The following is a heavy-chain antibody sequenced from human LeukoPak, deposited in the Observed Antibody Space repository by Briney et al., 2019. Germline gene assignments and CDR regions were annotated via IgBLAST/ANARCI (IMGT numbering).Heavy chain of an antibody. J-gene: IGHJ6*03. CDR3: ATDLRGSYSHMDV. Sequence: WASVKVSCKASGYTFTGYYMHWVRQAPGQGLEWMGWINPNSGGTIYAQKFQGRVTMTEDTSTDTAYMELSSLRSEDTAVYYCATDLRGSYSHMDVWGKGTTVTVSS. V-gene: IGHV1-2*02. CDR2: INPNSGGT. D-gene: IGHD3-16*01. CDR1: GYTFTGYY.